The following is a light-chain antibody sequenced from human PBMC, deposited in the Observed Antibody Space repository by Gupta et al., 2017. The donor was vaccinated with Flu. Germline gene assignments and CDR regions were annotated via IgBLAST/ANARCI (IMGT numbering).Light chain of an antibody. CDR1: SGSIASNY. CDR2: EDN. CDR3: QSSDTSSRVV. J-gene: IGLJ2*01. V-gene: IGLV6-57*01. Sequence: VTISCTRSSGSIASNYVQWYQQRPGSSPTTVIYEDNQRPSGVPGRFSGSIDTSSTTASLTISGLQTEDEADYYCQSSDTSSRVVFGGGTKLTVL.